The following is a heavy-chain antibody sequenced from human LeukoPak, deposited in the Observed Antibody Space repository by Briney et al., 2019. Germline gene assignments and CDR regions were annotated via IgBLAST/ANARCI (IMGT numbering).Heavy chain of an antibody. CDR1: GFTFDDYA. CDR2: TSGSGGST. D-gene: IGHD3-22*01. Sequence: PGRSLRLSCAASGFTFDDYAMHWVRQAPGKGLEWVSATSGSGGSTYYADSVKGRFTISRDNSKNTLYLQMNSLRAEDTAVYYCAKDSMIVGGNYFDYWGQGTLVTVSS. CDR3: AKDSMIVGGNYFDY. J-gene: IGHJ4*02. V-gene: IGHV3-23*01.